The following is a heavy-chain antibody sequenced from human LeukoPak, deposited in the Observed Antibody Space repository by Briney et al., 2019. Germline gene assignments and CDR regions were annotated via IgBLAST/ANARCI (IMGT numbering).Heavy chain of an antibody. CDR2: ISGSGGST. D-gene: IGHD3-22*01. Sequence: SGGSLRLSCAASGFTFSSYAMSWVRQAPGKGLEWVSAISGSGGSTYYADSVKGRFTISRDNSKNTLYLQMNSLRAEDTAVYYCAKDYDYYDSREDYWGQGTLVTVSS. CDR1: GFTFSSYA. J-gene: IGHJ4*02. CDR3: AKDYDYYDSREDY. V-gene: IGHV3-23*01.